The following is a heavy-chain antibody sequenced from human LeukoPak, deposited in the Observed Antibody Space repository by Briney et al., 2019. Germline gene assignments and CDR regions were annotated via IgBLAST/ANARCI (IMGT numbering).Heavy chain of an antibody. CDR2: IVVGSGNT. CDR1: GFTFTSSA. CDR3: AASGFDWLLGTYYFDY. D-gene: IGHD3-9*01. J-gene: IGHJ4*02. Sequence: TSMKVSCKASGFTFTSSAVQWVRQARGQRLEWIGWIVVGSGNTNYAQKFQERVTITRDMSTSTAYMELSSLRSEDTAVYYCAASGFDWLLGTYYFDYWGQGTLVTVSS. V-gene: IGHV1-58*01.